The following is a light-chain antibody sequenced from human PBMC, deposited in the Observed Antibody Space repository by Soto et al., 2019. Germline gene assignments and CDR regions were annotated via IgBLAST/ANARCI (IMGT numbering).Light chain of an antibody. Sequence: QSALTQPASVSGSLGQLITISCTGTSSDIGAYNSVSWYQYHPGKVPRLLIFEVSDRPSGVSNRFSGSKSGNTASLTISGLQAEDEADYFCSSYVSGATYVFGTGTKVTVL. V-gene: IGLV2-14*01. CDR3: SSYVSGATYV. J-gene: IGLJ1*01. CDR2: EVS. CDR1: SSDIGAYNS.